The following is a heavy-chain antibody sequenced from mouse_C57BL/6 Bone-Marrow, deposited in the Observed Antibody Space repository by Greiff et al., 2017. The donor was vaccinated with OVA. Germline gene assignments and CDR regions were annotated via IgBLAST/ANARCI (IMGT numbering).Heavy chain of an antibody. CDR3: ARGDSNYVGAMDY. Sequence: VKLQESGPGLVAPSQSLSITCTVSGFSLTSYGVHWVRQPPGKGLEWLVVIWSDGSTTYNSALKSRLSISKDNSKSQVFLKMNSLQTDDTAMYYCARGDSNYVGAMDYWGQGTSVTVSS. V-gene: IGHV2-6*03. CDR1: GFSLTSYG. D-gene: IGHD2-5*01. CDR2: IWSDGST. J-gene: IGHJ4*01.